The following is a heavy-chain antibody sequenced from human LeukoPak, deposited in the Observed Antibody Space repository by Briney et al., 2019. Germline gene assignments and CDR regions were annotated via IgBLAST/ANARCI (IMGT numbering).Heavy chain of an antibody. CDR1: GGSISRTNYY. CDR2: IYYSGST. CDR3: ATTRRATVIVFDY. J-gene: IGHJ4*02. V-gene: IGHV4-39*07. D-gene: IGHD4-17*01. Sequence: PETLSLTCTVSGGSISRTNYYWGWIRQPPGKGLEWIGSIYYSGSTYYNPSLKTPVTISLDTSKNQFSLKLNSLTAADTAVYYCATTRRATVIVFDYWGQGTLVTVSS.